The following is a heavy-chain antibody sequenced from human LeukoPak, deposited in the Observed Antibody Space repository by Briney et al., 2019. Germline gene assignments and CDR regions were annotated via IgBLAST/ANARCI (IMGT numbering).Heavy chain of an antibody. D-gene: IGHD1-26*01. CDR3: ARDPRRPNVGAPVPSWYFDL. J-gene: IGHJ2*01. Sequence: GGSLRLSCAASGFTFSDYYMSWIRQAPGKGLEWVSYISSSGSTIYYADSVKGRFTISRDNAKNSLYLQMNSLRAEDTAVYYCARDPRRPNVGAPVPSWYFDLWGRGALVTVSS. CDR2: ISSSGSTI. CDR1: GFTFSDYY. V-gene: IGHV3-11*01.